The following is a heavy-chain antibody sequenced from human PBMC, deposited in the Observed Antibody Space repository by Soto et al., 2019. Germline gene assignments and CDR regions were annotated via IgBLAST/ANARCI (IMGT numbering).Heavy chain of an antibody. D-gene: IGHD2-2*01. J-gene: IGHJ6*03. V-gene: IGHV4-34*01. Sequence: SQTLSLTCAVYGVSFSGHYWSRIRQPPGKGLEWIGEINHSGSTNYNPSLKSRVTISVDTSKNQFSLKLSSVTAADTAVYYCARGVGYCSSTSCHDKNYYYYYMDVWGKGTTVTVSS. CDR3: ARGVGYCSSTSCHDKNYYYYYMDV. CDR2: INHSGST. CDR1: GVSFSGHY.